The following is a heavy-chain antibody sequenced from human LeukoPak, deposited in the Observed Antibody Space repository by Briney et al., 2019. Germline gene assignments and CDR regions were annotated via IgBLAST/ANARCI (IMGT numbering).Heavy chain of an antibody. CDR2: IRYDGSNK. CDR3: AKYYGAGFPHTRAYYYYYMDV. J-gene: IGHJ6*03. D-gene: IGHD3-3*01. CDR1: GFTFSSYG. Sequence: GGSLRLSCAASGFTFSSYGMHWVRQAPGKGLEWVAFIRYDGSNKYYADSVKGRFTISRDNSKNTLYLQMNSLRAEDTAVYYCAKYYGAGFPHTRAYYYYYMDVWGKGTTVTVSS. V-gene: IGHV3-30*02.